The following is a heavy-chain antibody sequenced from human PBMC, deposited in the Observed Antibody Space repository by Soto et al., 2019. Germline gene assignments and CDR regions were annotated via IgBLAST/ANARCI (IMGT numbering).Heavy chain of an antibody. CDR1: GGTFNMYA. Sequence: QVQLVQSGAEVRKPGSAVRVSCKASGGTFNMYAMNWVRQAPGQGLEWMAGIIPIFDTPRYSQQFQGRVTITVDESTSTAYMELISLRSEDTAIYYCARSIGSGGVIGGFDYWGQGTLVTVAS. CDR3: ARSIGSGGVIGGFDY. CDR2: IIPIFDTP. V-gene: IGHV1-69*01. D-gene: IGHD3-16*02. J-gene: IGHJ4*02.